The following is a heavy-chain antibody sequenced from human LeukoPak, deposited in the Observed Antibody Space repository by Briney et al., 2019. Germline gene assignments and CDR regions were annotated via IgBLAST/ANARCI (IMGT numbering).Heavy chain of an antibody. V-gene: IGHV3-23*01. CDR1: RFTFSSYA. CDR3: AKDSYYYGSGSYFDY. D-gene: IGHD3-10*01. CDR2: TSGSGGST. J-gene: IGHJ4*02. Sequence: GGSLRLSCAASRFTFSSYAMSWVRQAPGKGLEWVSGTSGSGGSTYYADSVKGRFTISRDNSKNTLYLQMNSLRAEDTAVYYCAKDSYYYGSGSYFDYWGQGTLVTVSS.